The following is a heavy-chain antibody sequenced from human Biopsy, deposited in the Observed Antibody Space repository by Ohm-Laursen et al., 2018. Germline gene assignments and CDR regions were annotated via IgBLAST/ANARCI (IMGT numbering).Heavy chain of an antibody. Sequence: SVKVSCKAPGGTFSNYGVNWVRQAPGQGLEWLGGNIPILGTGNYAQKFQDRVTVAADTSTSTATMELRSLRSDDTAVHYCAAKLTGYFHHWGQGTLVIVSS. CDR3: AAKLTGYFHH. D-gene: IGHD3-9*01. CDR2: NIPILGTG. V-gene: IGHV1-69*06. J-gene: IGHJ1*01. CDR1: GGTFSNYG.